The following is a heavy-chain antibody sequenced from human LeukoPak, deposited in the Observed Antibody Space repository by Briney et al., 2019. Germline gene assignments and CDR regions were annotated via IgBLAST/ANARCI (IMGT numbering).Heavy chain of an antibody. J-gene: IGHJ4*02. Sequence: GASVKVSCKASGYTFTSYGISWVRQAPGQGLEWMGWISAYNGDTNYAQKLQGRVTMTTDTSTSTAYMELRSLRSDDTAVYYCARDHPRRLVVPAARSGQGDYWGQGTLVTVSS. D-gene: IGHD2-2*01. V-gene: IGHV1-18*01. CDR3: ARDHPRRLVVPAARSGQGDY. CDR2: ISAYNGDT. CDR1: GYTFTSYG.